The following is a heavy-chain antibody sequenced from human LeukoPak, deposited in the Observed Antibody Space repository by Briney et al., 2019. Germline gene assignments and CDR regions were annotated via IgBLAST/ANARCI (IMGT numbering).Heavy chain of an antibody. CDR3: ARARTTVTPLDI. CDR2: INLNSGGT. J-gene: IGHJ3*02. D-gene: IGHD4-17*01. Sequence: GASVKVSCKASGYTFTGYYMHWVRQAPGQGLEWMGWINLNSGGTNYAQKFQGRVTMTRDTSISTAYMELSRLRSDDTAVYYCARARTTVTPLDIWGQGTMVTVSS. CDR1: GYTFTGYY. V-gene: IGHV1-2*02.